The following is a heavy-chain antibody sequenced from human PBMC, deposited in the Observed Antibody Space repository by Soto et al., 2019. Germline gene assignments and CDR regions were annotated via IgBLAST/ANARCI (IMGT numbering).Heavy chain of an antibody. CDR2: INPSDDTT. CDR3: ARALPRSSGYSYGALDY. Sequence: ASVKVSCKASGYTFTSYAMHWVRQAPGQGLEWMGIINPSDDTTTYAQKFQGRVTMTRDTSTSTVYMELSSLRSEDTAVYYCARALPRSSGYSYGALDYWGQGTLVTVSS. V-gene: IGHV1-46*01. J-gene: IGHJ4*02. CDR1: GYTFTSYA. D-gene: IGHD5-18*01.